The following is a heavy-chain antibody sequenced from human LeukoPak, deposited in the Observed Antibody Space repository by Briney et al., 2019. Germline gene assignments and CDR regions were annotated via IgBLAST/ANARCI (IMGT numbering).Heavy chain of an antibody. CDR2: IYHSGTT. CDR1: GYSISSGYY. Sequence: KPSETLSLTCAVSGYSISSGYYWGWIRQPPGKGLERIGTIYHSGTTYYNPSLKSRVTISVDTSKNQFSLKLSSVTAADTAVYYCARRYYYGEPFDYWGQGTLVTVSS. CDR3: ARRYYYGEPFDY. J-gene: IGHJ4*02. V-gene: IGHV4-38-2*01. D-gene: IGHD3-10*01.